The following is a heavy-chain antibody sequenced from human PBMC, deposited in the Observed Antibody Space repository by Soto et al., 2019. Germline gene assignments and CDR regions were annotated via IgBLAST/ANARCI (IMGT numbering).Heavy chain of an antibody. V-gene: IGHV4-39*01. CDR3: ARRSGGYVGWFDP. CDR2: IYYSGST. Sequence: SETLSLTCSVSGGSMSSSSNYWGWIRQPPGKGLEWIATIYYSGSTYYNSSLKSRVTISVDTPKNQFSLKLSFVTAADTAVYYCARRSGGYVGWFDPWGQGTLVTVSS. J-gene: IGHJ5*02. D-gene: IGHD5-12*01. CDR1: GGSMSSSSNY.